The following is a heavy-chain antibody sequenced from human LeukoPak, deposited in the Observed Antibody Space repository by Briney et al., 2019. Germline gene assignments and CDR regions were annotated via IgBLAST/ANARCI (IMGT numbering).Heavy chain of an antibody. CDR1: VYTFTGYY. CDR2: INPNSGGT. Sequence: ASVKVSCKASVYTFTGYYMHWVRQAPGQGLEWMGRINPNSGGTNYAQKFQGRVTMTRDTSISTAYMELSRLRSDDTAVYYCARPPMKSSLRVWFDPWGQGTLVTVSS. V-gene: IGHV1-2*06. J-gene: IGHJ5*02. CDR3: ARPPMKSSLRVWFDP.